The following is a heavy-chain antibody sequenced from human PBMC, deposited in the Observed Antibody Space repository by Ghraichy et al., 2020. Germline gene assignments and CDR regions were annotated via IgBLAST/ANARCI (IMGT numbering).Heavy chain of an antibody. CDR3: ARDQGAAAGNFDY. CDR2: ISGSSGYI. J-gene: IGHJ4*02. CDR1: GFTFSSYS. V-gene: IGHV3-21*01. Sequence: GSLRLSCAASGFTFSSYSMNWVRQAPGKGLEWVSSISGSSGYIYYADSVKGRFTISRDNAKNSLYLQMNSLRAEDTAVYYCARDQGAAAGNFDYWSQGTLVTFSS. D-gene: IGHD6-13*01.